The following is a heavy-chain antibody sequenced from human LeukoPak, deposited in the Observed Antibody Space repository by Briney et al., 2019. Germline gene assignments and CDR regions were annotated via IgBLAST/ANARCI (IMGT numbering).Heavy chain of an antibody. CDR3: ARDIADASSGYYSPHFDY. V-gene: IGHV3-53*01. D-gene: IGHD3-22*01. CDR1: GFTVISNY. J-gene: IGHJ4*02. Sequence: GGSLRLSCAASGFTVISNYMSWVRQAPGKGLEWVSVIYSGGSTYYADSVKGRFTISRDNSKNTLYLQMNSLRAEDTAVYYSARDIADASSGYYSPHFDYWGQGTLVTVSS. CDR2: IYSGGST.